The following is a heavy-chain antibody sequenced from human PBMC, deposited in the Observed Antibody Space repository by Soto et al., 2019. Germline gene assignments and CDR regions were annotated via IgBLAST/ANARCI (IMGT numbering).Heavy chain of an antibody. V-gene: IGHV3-30*18. CDR1: GFTFSYG. CDR3: ANLVIGYCSGKTGDDY. CDR2: ISYDSSNK. J-gene: IGHJ4*02. Sequence: VQLLESGGGLIQPGGSLRLSCAASGFTFSYGIHWLRQAPGKGLEWVAYISYDSSNKFYGDSVKGRFTISRDNSKNTQFLQMNSLRAEDTAVYYCANLVIGYCSGKTGDDYWGQGTLVAVSS. D-gene: IGHD2-15*01.